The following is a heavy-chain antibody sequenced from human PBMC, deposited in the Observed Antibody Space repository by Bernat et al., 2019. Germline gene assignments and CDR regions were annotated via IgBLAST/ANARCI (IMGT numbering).Heavy chain of an antibody. V-gene: IGHV1-69*12. Sequence: QVQLVQSGAEVKKPGSSVKVSCKASGGTFSSYAISWVRQAPGQGLEWMGGIIPIFGTANYAQKFQCSVTITADESTSTAYMELSSLRSEDTAVYYCARGGYYYDSSGYYPRDAFDIWGQGTMVTVSS. CDR1: GGTFSSYA. J-gene: IGHJ3*02. D-gene: IGHD3-22*01. CDR2: IIPIFGTA. CDR3: ARGGYYYDSSGYYPRDAFDI.